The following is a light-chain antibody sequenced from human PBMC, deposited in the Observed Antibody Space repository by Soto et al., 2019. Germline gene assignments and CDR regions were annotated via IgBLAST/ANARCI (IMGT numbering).Light chain of an antibody. V-gene: IGLV2-8*01. CDR3: SSYAGSNNYV. Sequence: ALTQPPSASGSPGQSVTISCTGTSSDVGNYDSVSWYQHHPGKAPQAVIYEVNKRPSGVPDRFSGSKSGNTASLTVSGPQAEDEGDYYCSSYAGSNNYVFGTGTKVTVL. J-gene: IGLJ1*01. CDR2: EVN. CDR1: SSDVGNYDS.